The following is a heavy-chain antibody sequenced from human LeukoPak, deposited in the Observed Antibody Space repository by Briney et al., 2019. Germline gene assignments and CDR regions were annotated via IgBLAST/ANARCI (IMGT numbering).Heavy chain of an antibody. CDR1: GGSVSSGGYS. CDR3: ARRDYGMDV. J-gene: IGHJ6*04. V-gene: IGHV4-30-2*01. Sequence: SETLSLTCAVSGGSVSSGGYSWSWIRQPPGKGLEWIGYIHHSGSTYYNPCLKSRVTISVDRSKNQFSLNLTSVTAADTAIYYCARRDYGMDVWGKGTTVTVSS. CDR2: IHHSGST.